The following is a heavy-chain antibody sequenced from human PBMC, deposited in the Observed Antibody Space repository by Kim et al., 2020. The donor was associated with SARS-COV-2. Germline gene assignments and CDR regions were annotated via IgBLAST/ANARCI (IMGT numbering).Heavy chain of an antibody. V-gene: IGHV1-69*13. Sequence: SVKVSCKASGGTFSSYAISWVRQAPGQGLEWMGGIIPIFGTANYAQKFQGRVTITADESTSTAYMELSSLRSEDTAVYYCARRGKGAYSGSYYSYWYFDLWGRGTLVTVSS. D-gene: IGHD1-26*01. CDR1: GGTFSSYA. J-gene: IGHJ2*01. CDR2: IIPIFGTA. CDR3: ARRGKGAYSGSYYSYWYFDL.